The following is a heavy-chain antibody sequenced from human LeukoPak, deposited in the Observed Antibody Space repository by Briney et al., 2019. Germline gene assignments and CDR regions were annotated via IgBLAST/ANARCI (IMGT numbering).Heavy chain of an antibody. Sequence: PSETLSLTCAVYGGSFSGYYWSWIRQPPGKGLEWIGEINHSGSTNYNPSLKSRVTISVDTSKNQFSLKLSSVTAADTAVYYCAREVDTAMVLEYYFDYWGQGTLVTVSS. V-gene: IGHV4-34*01. CDR1: GGSFSGYY. CDR2: INHSGST. D-gene: IGHD5-18*01. J-gene: IGHJ4*02. CDR3: AREVDTAMVLEYYFDY.